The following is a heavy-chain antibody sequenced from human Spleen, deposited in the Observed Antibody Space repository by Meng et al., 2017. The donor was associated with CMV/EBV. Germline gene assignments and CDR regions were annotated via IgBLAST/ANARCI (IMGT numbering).Heavy chain of an antibody. D-gene: IGHD6-13*01. V-gene: IGHV3-21*01. CDR3: ARGGQQLVPNWFDP. CDR2: ISSSSSYI. CDR1: GFTFSSYS. Sequence: EVQLVESGGGLVKSGGSLRLSCAASGFTFSSYSMNWVRQAPGKGLEWVSSISSSSSYIYYAASVKGRFTISRDNAKNSLYLQMNSLRAEDTAVYYCARGGQQLVPNWFDPWGQGTLVTVSS. J-gene: IGHJ5*02.